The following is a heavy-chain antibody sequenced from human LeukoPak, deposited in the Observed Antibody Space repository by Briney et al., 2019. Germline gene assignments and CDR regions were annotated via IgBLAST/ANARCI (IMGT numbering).Heavy chain of an antibody. V-gene: IGHV3-7*01. Sequence: GGSLRLSCAASGFTFSSYWMSWVRRAPGKGLEWVANIKQDGSEKYYVDSVKGRFTISRDNAKNSLYLQMNSLRAEDTAVYYCARESDFWSGYYDYWGQGTLVAVSS. J-gene: IGHJ4*02. CDR3: ARESDFWSGYYDY. CDR2: IKQDGSEK. CDR1: GFTFSSYW. D-gene: IGHD3-3*01.